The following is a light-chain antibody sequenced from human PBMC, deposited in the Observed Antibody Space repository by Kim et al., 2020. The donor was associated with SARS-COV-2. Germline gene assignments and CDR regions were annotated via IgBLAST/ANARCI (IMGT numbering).Light chain of an antibody. CDR3: AAWDDSLTGWV. J-gene: IGLJ3*02. CDR2: SND. V-gene: IGLV1-44*01. Sequence: QSVLTQPPSASGTPGQRVTISCSGSSSNIGSNTVNWYQQLPGTAPKLLIFSNDHRPSGVPDRFSGSKSGTSASLAISGLQSEDEADYYCAAWDDSLTGWVFGGGTKVTVL. CDR1: SSNIGSNT.